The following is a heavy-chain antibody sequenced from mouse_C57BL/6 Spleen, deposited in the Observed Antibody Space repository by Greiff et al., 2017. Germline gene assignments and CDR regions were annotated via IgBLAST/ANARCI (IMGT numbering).Heavy chain of an antibody. D-gene: IGHD1-1*01. CDR2: INPNNGGT. Sequence: EVQGVESGPELVKPGASVKMSCKASGYTFTDYNMHWVKQSHGKSLEWIGYINPNNGGTSYNQKFKGKATLTVNKSSSTAYMELRSLTSEDSAVYYCARGYGSPYFDYWGQGTTLTVSS. V-gene: IGHV1-22*01. CDR1: GYTFTDYN. J-gene: IGHJ2*01. CDR3: ARGYGSPYFDY.